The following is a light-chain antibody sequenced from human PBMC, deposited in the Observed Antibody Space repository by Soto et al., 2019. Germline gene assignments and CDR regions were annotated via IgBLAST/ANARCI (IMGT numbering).Light chain of an antibody. CDR3: AAWDDSLNGYV. Sequence: QSVLTQPPSVSGAPGQRVTISCTGSSSNIGAGYHVHWYQQLPGTAPKLLIFANNNRPSGVPDRFSASKSDTSASLAITGLQAEDEADYYCAAWDDSLNGYVFGTGTKVTV. CDR2: ANN. J-gene: IGLJ1*01. CDR1: SSNIGAGYH. V-gene: IGLV1-40*01.